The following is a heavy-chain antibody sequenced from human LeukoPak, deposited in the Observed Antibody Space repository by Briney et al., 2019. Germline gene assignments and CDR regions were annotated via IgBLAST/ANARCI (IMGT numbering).Heavy chain of an antibody. V-gene: IGHV3-7*01. J-gene: IGHJ6*02. CDR1: GFTFSVYW. Sequence: GGSLRLSCAASGFTFSVYWMSWVRQAPGKGLEWVANIKQDGSEKYYVDSVKGRFTISRDNAKNSLYLQMNSLRAEDTAVYYCARERGDIVAFWGQGTTVTVSS. CDR3: ARERGDIVAF. CDR2: IKQDGSEK. D-gene: IGHD2-15*01.